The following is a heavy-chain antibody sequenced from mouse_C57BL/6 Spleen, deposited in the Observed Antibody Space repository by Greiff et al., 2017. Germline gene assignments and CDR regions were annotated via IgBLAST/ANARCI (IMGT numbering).Heavy chain of an antibody. Sequence: QVQLQQPGAELVRPGSSVKLSCKASGYTFTSYWMHWVKQRPIQGLEWIGNINPSDSETHYNQKFKDKATLTVDKSSSTAYMQLSSLTSAESAVYYCARTLSTMVRDDAMDYWGQGTSVTVSA. CDR1: GYTFTSYW. CDR3: ARTLSTMVRDDAMDY. D-gene: IGHD2-2*01. CDR2: INPSDSET. J-gene: IGHJ4*01. V-gene: IGHV1-52*01.